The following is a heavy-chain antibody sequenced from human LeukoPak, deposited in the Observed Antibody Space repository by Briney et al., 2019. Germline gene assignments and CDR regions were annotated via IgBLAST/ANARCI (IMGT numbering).Heavy chain of an antibody. J-gene: IGHJ4*02. CDR1: GFTFSSYA. V-gene: IGHV3-23*01. CDR2: IGNSGGNT. Sequence: PGGSLRLSCAASGFTFSSYAMSWVRQAPGKGLEWVSAIGNSGGNTYYADSVKGRFTISRDNAKNSLYLQMNSLRAEDTAVYYCARTRPRSGYYVWGQGTLVTVSS. D-gene: IGHD3-22*01. CDR3: ARTRPRSGYYV.